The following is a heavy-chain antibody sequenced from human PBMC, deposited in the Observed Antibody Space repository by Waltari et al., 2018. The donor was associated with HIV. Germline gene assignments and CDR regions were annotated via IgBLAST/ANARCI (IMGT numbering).Heavy chain of an antibody. J-gene: IGHJ4*02. CDR2: IWYDGSNK. CDR3: ARDSWGSSWIFDY. V-gene: IGHV3-33*01. Sequence: QVQLVESGGSVVQPGRSLRLSCAASGFPFSSYAMHWVRQAPGKGLEWVAVIWYDGSNKYYADSVKGRFTISRDNSKNTLYLQMNSLRAEDTAVYYCARDSWGSSWIFDYWGQGTLVTVSS. D-gene: IGHD6-13*01. CDR1: GFPFSSYA.